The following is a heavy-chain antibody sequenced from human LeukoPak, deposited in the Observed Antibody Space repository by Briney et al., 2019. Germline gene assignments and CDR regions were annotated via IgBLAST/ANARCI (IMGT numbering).Heavy chain of an antibody. Sequence: GGSLRLSCAASGFTVSSNYMTWVRQAPGKGLEWVSIFYSGGSTYYADSVKGRFTISRDNSKNTLYLQMNSLRAEDTAVYYCAKALYYYGSGSYSCWGQGTLVTVSS. CDR1: GFTVSSNY. CDR3: AKALYYYGSGSYSC. V-gene: IGHV3-66*01. CDR2: FYSGGST. J-gene: IGHJ4*02. D-gene: IGHD3-10*01.